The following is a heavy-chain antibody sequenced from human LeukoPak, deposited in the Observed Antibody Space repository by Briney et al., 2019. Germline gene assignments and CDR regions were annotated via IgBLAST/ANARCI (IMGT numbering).Heavy chain of an antibody. J-gene: IGHJ6*03. CDR2: IYHSGST. CDR1: GGSISSSSYY. V-gene: IGHV4-39*07. CDR3: AGLGGKYYYYMDV. D-gene: IGHD3-16*01. Sequence: SETLSLTCTVSGGSISSSSYYWGWIRQPPGKGLEWIGSIYHSGSTYYNPSLKSRVTISVDTSKNQFSLKLSSVTAADTAVYYCAGLGGKYYYYMDVWGKGTTVTVSS.